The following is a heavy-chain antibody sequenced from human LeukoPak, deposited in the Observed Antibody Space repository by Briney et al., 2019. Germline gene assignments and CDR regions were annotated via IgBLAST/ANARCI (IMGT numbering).Heavy chain of an antibody. CDR1: GGTFSSYA. J-gene: IGHJ4*02. D-gene: IGHD2-2*01. Sequence: SVKVSCKASGGTFSSYAISWVRQAPGQGLEWMGGIIPIFGTANYAQKFQGRVTITADESTSTAYMELSSLRSEDTAVSYCQIPSGIGYCSSTSCYGDDYWGQGTLVTVSS. CDR3: QIPSGIGYCSSTSCYGDDY. V-gene: IGHV1-69*13. CDR2: IIPIFGTA.